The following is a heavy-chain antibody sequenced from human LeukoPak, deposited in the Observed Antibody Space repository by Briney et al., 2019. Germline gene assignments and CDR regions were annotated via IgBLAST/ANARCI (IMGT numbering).Heavy chain of an antibody. D-gene: IGHD6-13*01. CDR3: ARVTGIAAAGEYFQH. Sequence: SVKVSCKASGGTFSRYAISWVRQSPGQGLECMGGIIPIFGTANYAQKFQGRVTITANESTSTAYMELSSLRSEDTAVYYCARVTGIAAAGEYFQHWGQGTLVTVSS. CDR2: IIPIFGTA. J-gene: IGHJ1*01. CDR1: GGTFSRYA. V-gene: IGHV1-69*01.